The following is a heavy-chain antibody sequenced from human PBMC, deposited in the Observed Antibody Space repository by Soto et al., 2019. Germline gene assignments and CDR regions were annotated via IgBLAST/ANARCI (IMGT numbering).Heavy chain of an antibody. CDR3: AREDSSGPPHY. J-gene: IGHJ4*02. CDR1: GGSVSSGSYY. Sequence: SSETLSLTCTVSGGSVSSGSYYWSWIRQPPGKGLEWIGYIYYSGSTNYNPSLKSRVTISVDTSKNQFSLKLSSVTAADTAVYYCAREDSSGPPHYWGQGTLVTVSS. D-gene: IGHD3-22*01. CDR2: IYYSGST. V-gene: IGHV4-61*01.